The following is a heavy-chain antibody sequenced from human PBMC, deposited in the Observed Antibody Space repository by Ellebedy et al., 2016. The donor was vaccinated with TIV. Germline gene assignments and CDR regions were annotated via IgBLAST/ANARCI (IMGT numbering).Heavy chain of an antibody. D-gene: IGHD6-19*01. CDR3: AKEREPAVAADY. V-gene: IGHV3-30*02. CDR2: IRYDGSNK. Sequence: GESLKISCAASGCTFSSYGMHWVRQAPGKGLEWVAFIRYDGSNKYYADSVKGRFTISRANSKNTLYLQMNSLRAEDTAVYYCAKEREPAVAADYWGQGTLVTVSS. CDR1: GCTFSSYG. J-gene: IGHJ4*02.